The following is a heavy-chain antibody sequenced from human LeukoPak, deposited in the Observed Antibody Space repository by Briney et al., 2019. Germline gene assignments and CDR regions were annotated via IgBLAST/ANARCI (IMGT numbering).Heavy chain of an antibody. CDR2: ISYIGST. CDR1: GDSMNSHY. V-gene: IGHV4-59*11. D-gene: IGHD4-17*01. CDR3: ARDPTTVTKGLDI. J-gene: IGHJ3*02. Sequence: PSETLSLTCTVSGDSMNSHYWSWIRRPPGKGLEWIGYISYIGSTNYNPSLKSRVTISVDTSKNQFSLKLSSVTAADTAVYYCARDPTTVTKGLDIWGKGTMVTVSS.